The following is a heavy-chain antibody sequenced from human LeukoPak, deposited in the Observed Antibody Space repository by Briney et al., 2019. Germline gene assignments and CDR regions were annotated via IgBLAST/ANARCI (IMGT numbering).Heavy chain of an antibody. V-gene: IGHV3-23*01. CDR3: AKGMSFGSGSSLEY. Sequence: PGGSLRLSCAASGFTFSSYAMNWVRQAPGKGLEWVSAISDSGGSTYYADSVKGRFTISRDNSQNTMVLQVKSLKVEDTAVYYCAKGMSFGSGSSLEYWGQGTLVAVSS. CDR2: ISDSGGST. D-gene: IGHD3-10*01. CDR1: GFTFSSYA. J-gene: IGHJ4*02.